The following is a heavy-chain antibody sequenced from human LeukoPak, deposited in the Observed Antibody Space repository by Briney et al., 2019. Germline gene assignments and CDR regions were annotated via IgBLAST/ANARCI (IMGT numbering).Heavy chain of an antibody. V-gene: IGHV3-53*01. CDR3: AKDRGVAARPRDAFDI. CDR1: GFTVRTNY. D-gene: IGHD6-6*01. Sequence: GGSLRLSCAASGFTVRTNYMGWVRQAPGKGLEWVSVIYSGGATYYADSVKGRFTISRDNSKNTLYLQMNSLRAEDTAVYYCAKDRGVAARPRDAFDIWGQGTMVTVSS. J-gene: IGHJ3*02. CDR2: IYSGGAT.